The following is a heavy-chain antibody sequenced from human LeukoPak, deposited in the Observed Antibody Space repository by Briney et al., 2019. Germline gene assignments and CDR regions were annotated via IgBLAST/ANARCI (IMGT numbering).Heavy chain of an antibody. V-gene: IGHV3-15*01. J-gene: IGHJ6*03. D-gene: IGHD3-10*01. CDR2: IKSKTDGGTT. CDR3: TTDRAQVLWFGESSYYYMDV. Sequence: GGSLRLSCAASGFTFSNAWMSWVRQAPGKGLEWVGRIKSKTDGGTTDYAAPVKGRFTISRDDSKNTLYLQMNSLKTEDTAVYYCTTDRAQVLWFGESSYYYMDVWGKGTTVTVSS. CDR1: GFTFSNAW.